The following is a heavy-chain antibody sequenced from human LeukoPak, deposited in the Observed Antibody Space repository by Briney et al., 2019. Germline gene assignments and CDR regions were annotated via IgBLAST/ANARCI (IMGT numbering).Heavy chain of an antibody. J-gene: IGHJ6*03. CDR3: AGDGTPNYSSGWVYMDV. CDR1: GFTFSSYE. Sequence: GGSLRLSCAASGFTFSSYEMNWVRQAPGKGLEWLSYIGSSDSTTHYADSVKGRFTISRDNGKNSLYLQMNSLRVEDTAVYYCAGDGTPNYSSGWVYMDVWGEGTTVTISS. CDR2: IGSSDSTT. V-gene: IGHV3-48*03. D-gene: IGHD6-25*01.